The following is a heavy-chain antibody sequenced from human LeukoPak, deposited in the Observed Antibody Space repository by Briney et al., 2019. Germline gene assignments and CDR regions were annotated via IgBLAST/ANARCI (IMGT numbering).Heavy chain of an antibody. Sequence: GGSLRLSCAASGFTFSSYAMSWVRQAPGKGLEWVSYISSSGSMLHYADSVEGRFTISRDNAKNSLHLQMSSLRVEDTAVYYCTRRPYSSSWYYFDYWGQGTLVTVSS. CDR2: ISSSGSML. CDR3: TRRPYSSSWYYFDY. D-gene: IGHD6-13*01. CDR1: GFTFSSYA. J-gene: IGHJ4*02. V-gene: IGHV3-48*04.